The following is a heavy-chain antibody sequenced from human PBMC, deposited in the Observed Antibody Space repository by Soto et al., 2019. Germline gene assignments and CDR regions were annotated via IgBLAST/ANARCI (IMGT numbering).Heavy chain of an antibody. J-gene: IGHJ4*02. CDR1: GTIFSGFG. CDR2: IRHDGSNI. Sequence: GGSLRLSCGASGTIFSGFGMHWVRQAPGKGLEWVAVIRHDGSNIYYADSVKGRFTISRDNFKKTLCLQMDSLRAEDTAVYYCARDGVGATTFFGYLDYWGQGALLTVSS. V-gene: IGHV3-33*01. D-gene: IGHD1-26*01. CDR3: ARDGVGATTFFGYLDY.